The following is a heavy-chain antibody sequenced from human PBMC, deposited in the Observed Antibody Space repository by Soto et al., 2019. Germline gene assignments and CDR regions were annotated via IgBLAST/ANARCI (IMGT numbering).Heavy chain of an antibody. CDR1: GGSISSSSYY. Sequence: SETLSLTCTVSGGSISSSSYYWGWIRQPPGKGLEWIGSIYYSGSTYYNPSLKSRVTISVDTSKNQFSLKLSSVTAADTAVYYCGYYDSSGYYDYFDYWGQGTLVTVSS. CDR3: GYYDSSGYYDYFDY. CDR2: IYYSGST. J-gene: IGHJ4*02. D-gene: IGHD3-22*01. V-gene: IGHV4-39*01.